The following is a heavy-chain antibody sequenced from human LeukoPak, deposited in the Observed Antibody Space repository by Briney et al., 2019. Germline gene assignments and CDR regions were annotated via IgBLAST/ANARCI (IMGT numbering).Heavy chain of an antibody. CDR1: GFTFSTYT. D-gene: IGHD2-2*01. CDR2: ISGNGGRT. Sequence: GGSLRLSCAASGFTFSTYTMAWVRQAPGGGLEWVSGISGNGGRTYYADSVKGRFTISRDNSKNTLYLQVNSLRAEDTAIYYCAKHSVPVAIRGAFDIWGQGTMVTVSS. V-gene: IGHV3-23*01. J-gene: IGHJ3*02. CDR3: AKHSVPVAIRGAFDI.